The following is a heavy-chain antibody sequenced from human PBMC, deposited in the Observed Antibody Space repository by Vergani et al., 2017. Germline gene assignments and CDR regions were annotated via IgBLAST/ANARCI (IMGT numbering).Heavy chain of an antibody. CDR3: ARHTTYTDS. V-gene: IGHV5-51*01. CDR2: IYSADSDT. D-gene: IGHD1-1*01. J-gene: IGHJ4*02. Sequence: EVELVQSGPEMRKPGESLKISCKGSEYSFGNYWIGWVRQMPGKGLEWMGIIYSADSDTRNSPSFQGQVTISADKSISTAFLQWDSLKSSDTALYYCARHTTYTDSWGQGTLVTVSS. CDR1: EYSFGNYW.